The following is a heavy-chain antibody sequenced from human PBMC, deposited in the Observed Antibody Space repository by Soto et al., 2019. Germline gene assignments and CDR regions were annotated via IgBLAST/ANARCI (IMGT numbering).Heavy chain of an antibody. D-gene: IGHD2-21*02. CDR1: GVSISSGTSY. J-gene: IGHJ4*02. Sequence: QMQLQESGPGLVKPSQTLSLTCNVSGVSISSGTSYWTWIRQHPGEGLEWIGHIYFTGATYSNPSLRSRLTMSVDTSKNQFSLKLTSVTAADTATYYCASIPRRGYSYGIDYWGQGTLVTVSS. CDR3: ASIPRRGYSYGIDY. V-gene: IGHV4-31*03. CDR2: IYFTGAT.